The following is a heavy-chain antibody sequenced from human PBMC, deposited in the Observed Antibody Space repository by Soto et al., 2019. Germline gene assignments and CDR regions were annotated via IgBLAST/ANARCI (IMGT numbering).Heavy chain of an antibody. CDR2: IYYSGST. V-gene: IGHV4-59*01. CDR3: AASRSWHGAFEM. J-gene: IGHJ3*02. D-gene: IGHD6-13*01. CDR1: GGSISNYY. Sequence: PSETLSLTCTVSGGSISNYYWSWIRQPPGKGLEWLGYIYYSGSTNYNPSLKSRVTISIDTSKNQFSLKLTSVTGADTAVYYCAASRSWHGAFEMWGQGTMSTVS.